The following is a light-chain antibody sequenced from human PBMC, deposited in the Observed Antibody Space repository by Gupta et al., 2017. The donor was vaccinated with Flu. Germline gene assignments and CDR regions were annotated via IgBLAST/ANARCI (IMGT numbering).Light chain of an antibody. CDR3: SSYTSSSTLFYV. Sequence: TISCTGTSSDVGGYNYVSWYQQHPGKAPKLMIYEVSNRPSGVSNRFSGSKSGNTASLTISGLQAEDEADYYCSSYTSSSTLFYVFGTGTKVTVL. CDR2: EVS. CDR1: SSDVGGYNY. J-gene: IGLJ1*01. V-gene: IGLV2-14*01.